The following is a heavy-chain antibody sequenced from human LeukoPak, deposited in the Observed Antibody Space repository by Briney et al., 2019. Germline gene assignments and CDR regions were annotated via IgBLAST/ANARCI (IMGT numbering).Heavy chain of an antibody. CDR2: IGSDGSKK. V-gene: IGHV3-30*04. Sequence: PGRSLRLSCVASGFIFSAHPLHWVRQSPDKGLEWVALIGSDGSKKYYADSVRGRFTVSRENSNNTLFLQTNTLRADDTAVYFCARQMTSTRLFDSWGQGTLVTVSS. J-gene: IGHJ4*02. CDR1: GFIFSAHP. D-gene: IGHD5/OR15-5a*01. CDR3: ARQMTSTRLFDS.